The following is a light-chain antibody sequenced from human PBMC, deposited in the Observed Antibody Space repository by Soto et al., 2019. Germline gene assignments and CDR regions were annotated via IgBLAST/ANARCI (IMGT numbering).Light chain of an antibody. J-gene: IGKJ5*01. V-gene: IGKV3-11*01. CDR2: GAS. CDR3: QQRNNWPRST. Sequence: EKVLTQSPAALSLSPGERATLSCRASDSISSSLAWYQQKPGQAPRFLIYGASSRATGIPARFSGSGSGTDFTLTISSLEPEDIAVYYCQQRNNWPRSTFGQGTRLEIK. CDR1: DSISSS.